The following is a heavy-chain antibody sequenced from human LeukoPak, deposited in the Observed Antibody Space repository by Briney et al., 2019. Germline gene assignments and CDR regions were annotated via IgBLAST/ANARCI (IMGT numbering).Heavy chain of an antibody. CDR2: IYYSGST. Sequence: SSETLSLTCTVSGGSISSSSYYWGWIRQPPGKGLEWIGSIYYSGSTYYNPSLKSRVTISVDTSKNQFSLKLSSVTAADTAVYYCARRAQLERRRHAFDIWGQGTMVTVSS. V-gene: IGHV4-39*01. CDR1: GGSISSSSYY. J-gene: IGHJ3*02. D-gene: IGHD1-1*01. CDR3: ARRAQLERRRHAFDI.